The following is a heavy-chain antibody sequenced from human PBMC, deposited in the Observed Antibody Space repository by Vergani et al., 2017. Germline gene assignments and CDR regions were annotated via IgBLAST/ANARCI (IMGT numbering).Heavy chain of an antibody. J-gene: IGHJ3*02. CDR2: IKQDGSEK. CDR3: ARAMGGDYDFWSGYYFIYAFDI. D-gene: IGHD3-3*01. V-gene: IGHV3-7*01. Sequence: EVQLVESGGGLVQPGGSLRLSCAASGFTFSSYWMSWVRQAPGKGLEWVANIKQDGSEKYYVDSVKGRFTISRDNAKNSLYMQMNSLRAEDTAVYYCARAMGGDYDFWSGYYFIYAFDIWGQGTMVTVSS. CDR1: GFTFSSYW.